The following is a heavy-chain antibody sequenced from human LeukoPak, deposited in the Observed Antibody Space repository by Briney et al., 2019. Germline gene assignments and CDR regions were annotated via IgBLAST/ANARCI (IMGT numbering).Heavy chain of an antibody. Sequence: PGGSLRLSCAASRFTFSSYAMSWVGQAPGRGLEWVEPIGGTGDRTYYADSVKGRFTISRDNSMDTLFLQMNSLKGEDTAVYYCAKDPVVYHGGSGWHYFDYWGQGTLVTVSS. V-gene: IGHV3-23*01. CDR1: RFTFSSYA. CDR3: AKDPVVYHGGSGWHYFDY. J-gene: IGHJ4*02. CDR2: IGGTGDRT. D-gene: IGHD6-19*01.